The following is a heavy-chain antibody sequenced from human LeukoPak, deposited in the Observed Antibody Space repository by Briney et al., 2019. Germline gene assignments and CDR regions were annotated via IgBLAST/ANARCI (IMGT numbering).Heavy chain of an antibody. CDR2: IYYSGST. V-gene: IGHV4-39*01. CDR3: ARHGIAAVDFDY. CDR1: GGSISSSSYY. D-gene: IGHD6-6*01. J-gene: IGHJ4*02. Sequence: SETPSLTCTVSGGSISSSSYYWGWIRQPPGKGLEWIGSIYYSGSTYYNPSLKSRVTISVDTSKNQFSLKLSSVTAADTAVYYCARHGIAAVDFDYWGQGTLVTVSS.